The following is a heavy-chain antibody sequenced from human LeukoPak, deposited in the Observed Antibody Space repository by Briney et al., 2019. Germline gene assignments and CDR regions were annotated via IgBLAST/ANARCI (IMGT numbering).Heavy chain of an antibody. CDR2: INPNDGGT. D-gene: IGHD1-26*01. Sequence: ASVKVSCKASGYTFTGYYMHWVRQAPGQGLEWMGWINPNDGGTNYAQQFRGRVTMTSDTSISTAYMELSSLRSDDTAVYYCARDSYSGSYYYWGQGTLVTVSS. CDR3: ARDSYSGSYYY. V-gene: IGHV1-2*02. J-gene: IGHJ4*02. CDR1: GYTFTGYY.